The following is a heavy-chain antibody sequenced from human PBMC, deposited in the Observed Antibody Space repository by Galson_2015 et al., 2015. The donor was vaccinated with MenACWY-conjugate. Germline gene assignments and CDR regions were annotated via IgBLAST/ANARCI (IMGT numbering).Heavy chain of an antibody. J-gene: IGHJ4*02. CDR3: ARDRGYQLLYY. CDR2: IRGGDGGT. Sequence: SVKVSCKASGYTFTNYAIFWLRQAPGQRLEWMGWIRGGDGGTKYSQNFQGRVTITRDTSATTAYMELSGLRSEDTAVYYCARDRGYQLLYYWGQGTLVTVSS. V-gene: IGHV1-3*01. D-gene: IGHD2-2*01. CDR1: GYTFTNYA.